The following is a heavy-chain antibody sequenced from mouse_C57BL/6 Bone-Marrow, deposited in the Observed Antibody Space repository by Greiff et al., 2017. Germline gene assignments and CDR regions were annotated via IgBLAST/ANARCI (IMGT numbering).Heavy chain of an antibody. D-gene: IGHD1-1*01. V-gene: IGHV1-69*01. J-gene: IGHJ2*01. CDR1: GYTFTSYW. CDR3: ARGHYYAGSYFYFDY. CDR2: IYPSDSYT. Sequence: VQLQQPGAELVMPGASVKLSCKASGYTFTSYWMHWVKQRPGQGLEWIGEIYPSDSYTNYNQKFKGKSTLTVDKSSSTAYMQPSGLTSEGSAVYYCARGHYYAGSYFYFDYWGEGTALTVTS.